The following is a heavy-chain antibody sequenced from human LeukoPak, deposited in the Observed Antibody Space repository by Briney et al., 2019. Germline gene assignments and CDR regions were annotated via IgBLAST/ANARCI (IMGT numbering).Heavy chain of an antibody. V-gene: IGHV3-23*01. Sequence: GGSLRLSCAASGFTFSSYAMSWVRQAPGKGLEWVSSISGSGASTYYADSVRGRFTISRDSSKNTLYLQMNSLRVEDTALYYCAKDTYTSAAVHYFDYCGQGTLVTVSS. CDR3: AKDTYTSAAVHYFDY. CDR1: GFTFSSYA. J-gene: IGHJ4*02. D-gene: IGHD2-2*01. CDR2: ISGSGAST.